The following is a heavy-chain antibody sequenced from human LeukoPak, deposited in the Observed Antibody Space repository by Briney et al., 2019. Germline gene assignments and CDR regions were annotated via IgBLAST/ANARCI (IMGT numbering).Heavy chain of an antibody. J-gene: IGHJ6*02. D-gene: IGHD3-3*01. Sequence: GASVKVSCKASGYTFTSYGISWVRQAPGQGLEWMGWISAYNGNTNYAQKLQGRVTMTTDTSTSTAYMELRSLRSDDTAVYYCARDPTSYDFWSGYSELYHYYGMDVWGQGTTVTVSS. V-gene: IGHV1-18*01. CDR2: ISAYNGNT. CDR3: ARDPTSYDFWSGYSELYHYYGMDV. CDR1: GYTFTSYG.